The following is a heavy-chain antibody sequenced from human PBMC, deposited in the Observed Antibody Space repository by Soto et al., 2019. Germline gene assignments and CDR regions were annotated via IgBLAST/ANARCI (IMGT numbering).Heavy chain of an antibody. J-gene: IGHJ4*02. Sequence: QITLRESGPTLVKPRQTLTLTCTFSGVSLSVSGMGVGWFRQPPGRALEWLALVYWDADKRYSPSLRPRLTINKDTSKNQIVLTMTNVSPEDTATYSCAHLIEGAYFDYWGRGTPVTVSS. V-gene: IGHV2-5*02. CDR2: VYWDADK. CDR3: AHLIEGAYFDY. CDR1: GVSLSVSGMG.